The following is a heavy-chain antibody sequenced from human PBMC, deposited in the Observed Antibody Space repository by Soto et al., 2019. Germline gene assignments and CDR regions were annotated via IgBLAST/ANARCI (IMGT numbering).Heavy chain of an antibody. Sequence: GASVKVSCKASGGTFSSYAISWVRQAPGQGLEWMGGIIPIFGTANYAQKFQGRVTITADESTSTAYMELSSLRSEDTAVYYCARPARGGSYYVGWFDRWAQGTLVPVSS. CDR3: ARPARGGSYYVGWFDR. V-gene: IGHV1-69*13. CDR1: GGTFSSYA. J-gene: IGHJ5*02. D-gene: IGHD1-26*01. CDR2: IIPIFGTA.